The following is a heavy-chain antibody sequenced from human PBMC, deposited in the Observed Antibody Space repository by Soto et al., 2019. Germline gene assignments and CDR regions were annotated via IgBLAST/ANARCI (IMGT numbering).Heavy chain of an antibody. D-gene: IGHD2-15*01. CDR1: GFTFPKYS. CDR2: ISYSGETK. CDR3: VRGVVVVVGSTAENFDH. Sequence: GWSLRLSCVTSGFTFPKYSMYWVRQAPGQGLEWVSYISYSGETKYYADSLKCRYAISRDDAKNSVYLQMNSLRDEDTAFYYCVRGVVVVVGSTAENFDHWGQGTLVTVS. V-gene: IGHV3-48*02. J-gene: IGHJ4*02.